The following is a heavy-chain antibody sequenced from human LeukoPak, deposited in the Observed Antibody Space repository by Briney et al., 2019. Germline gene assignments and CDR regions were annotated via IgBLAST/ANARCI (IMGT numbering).Heavy chain of an antibody. J-gene: IGHJ6*01. D-gene: IGHD6-6*01. Sequence: KPGEPLSLTCAVYGGSFSGYYWSWIPQPPGKGLEGSGEINHSGSTNYNPTLKSRVTISVDTSTNQFSLKLSSVTAADTAVYYCARFSIAARPHYYYSVMDVWGQGTTVTVSS. V-gene: IGHV4-34*01. CDR3: ARFSIAARPHYYYSVMDV. CDR1: GGSFSGYY. CDR2: INHSGST.